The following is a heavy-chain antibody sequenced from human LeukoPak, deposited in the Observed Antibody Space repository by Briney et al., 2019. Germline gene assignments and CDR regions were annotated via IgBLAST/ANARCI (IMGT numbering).Heavy chain of an antibody. J-gene: IGHJ6*04. V-gene: IGHV3-7*01. CDR3: ARDLNPDCSSTSCYAGSLFSGMDV. D-gene: IGHD2-2*01. CDR1: GFTFSSYW. Sequence: GGSLRLSCAASGFTFSSYWMSWVRQAPGKGLEWVANIKQDGSEKYYVDSVKGRFTISRDNSKNTLYLQMNSLRAEDTAVYYCARDLNPDCSSTSCYAGSLFSGMDVWGKGTTVTVSS. CDR2: IKQDGSEK.